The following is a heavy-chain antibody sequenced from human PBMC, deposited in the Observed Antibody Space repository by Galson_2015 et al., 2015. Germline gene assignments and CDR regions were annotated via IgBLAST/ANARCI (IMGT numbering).Heavy chain of an antibody. CDR2: ISGSGGST. Sequence: SLRLSCAASGFNFINYAMSWVRQALGKGLEWVSAISGSGGSTYSADSVKGRFTISRDNSKNTLYLQMNSLRTEDTAVYYCAKDLSARGSGYRTIPDSWGQGTLVTVST. V-gene: IGHV3-23*01. J-gene: IGHJ4*02. CDR3: AKDLSARGSGYRTIPDS. CDR1: GFNFINYA. D-gene: IGHD3-3*01.